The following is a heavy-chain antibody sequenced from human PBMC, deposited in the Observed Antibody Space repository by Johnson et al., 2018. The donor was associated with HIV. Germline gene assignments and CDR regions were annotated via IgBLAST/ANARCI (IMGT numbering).Heavy chain of an antibody. CDR1: GFTFSNAW. CDR3: TTEDDDSSGRAVDI. Sequence: VQLVESGGGLVQPGGSLRLSCAASGFTFSNAWMSWVRQAPGKGLEWVGRIKSKTDGGTTDYAAPVKGRFTISRDDSENTLYLQMNSLKTEEPAVYYCTTEDDDSSGRAVDIWGQGTMVTVSS. J-gene: IGHJ3*02. CDR2: IKSKTDGGTT. V-gene: IGHV3-15*01. D-gene: IGHD3-22*01.